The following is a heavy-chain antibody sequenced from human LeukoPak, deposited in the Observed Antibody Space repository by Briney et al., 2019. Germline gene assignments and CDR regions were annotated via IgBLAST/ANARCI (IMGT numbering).Heavy chain of an antibody. CDR1: GYSFTSYW. CDR3: ARRNYDYVWGSYPNNWFDP. D-gene: IGHD3-16*02. V-gene: IGHV5-51*01. J-gene: IGHJ5*02. Sequence: GESLKISCKGSGYSFTSYWIGWVRQMPGKGLEWMGIIYPGDSDTRYSPSFQGQVTISADKSISTAYLQWSSLKASDTAMYYYARRNYDYVWGSYPNNWFDPWGQGTLVTVSS. CDR2: IYPGDSDT.